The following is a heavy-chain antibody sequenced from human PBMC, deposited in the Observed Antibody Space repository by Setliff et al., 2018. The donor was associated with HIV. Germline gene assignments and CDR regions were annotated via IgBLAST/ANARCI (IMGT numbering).Heavy chain of an antibody. CDR3: ATSDYGGNPGHFQL. CDR1: GYSFSTYW. Sequence: PGESLKISCKGSGYSFSTYWIGWVRQMPGKGLEWMGIIYPGDSDTIYGPSFQGQVTISADKSISTAYLRWSSLKASDTAMYYCATSDYGGNPGHFQLWGQGTLVTVSS. D-gene: IGHD4-17*01. V-gene: IGHV5-51*01. CDR2: IYPGDSDT. J-gene: IGHJ1*01.